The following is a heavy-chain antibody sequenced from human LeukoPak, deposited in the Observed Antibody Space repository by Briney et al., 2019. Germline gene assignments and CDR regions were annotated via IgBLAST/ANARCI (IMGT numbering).Heavy chain of an antibody. Sequence: SETLSLTCTVSGGSISSTNYYWGWIRQPPGKRLEWIGYIYYSGSTNYNPSLKSRVTISVDTSKNQFSLKLSSVTVADTAVYYCARDRTPGYNYGFGFDYWGQGTLATVSS. CDR3: ARDRTPGYNYGFGFDY. V-gene: IGHV4-61*01. CDR1: GGSISSTNYY. J-gene: IGHJ4*02. CDR2: IYYSGST. D-gene: IGHD5-18*01.